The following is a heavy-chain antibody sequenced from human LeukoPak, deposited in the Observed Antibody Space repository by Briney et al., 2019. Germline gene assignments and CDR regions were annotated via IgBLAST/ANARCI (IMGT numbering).Heavy chain of an antibody. CDR1: GGSISSYY. J-gene: IGHJ3*02. Sequence: PSETLSLTCTVSGGSISSYYWSWIRQPPGKGLEWIGYIYYSGSTNYNPSLKSRVTISVDTSKNQFSLKLSSVTAADTAVYYCASGRLTYYYESSGSRGAFDIWGQGTMVTVSS. V-gene: IGHV4-59*01. CDR3: ASGRLTYYYESSGSRGAFDI. D-gene: IGHD3-22*01. CDR2: IYYSGST.